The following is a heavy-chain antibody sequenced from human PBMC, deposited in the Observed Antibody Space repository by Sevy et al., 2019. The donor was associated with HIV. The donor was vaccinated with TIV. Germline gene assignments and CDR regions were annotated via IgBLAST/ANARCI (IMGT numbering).Heavy chain of an antibody. V-gene: IGHV3-30-3*01. CDR3: AREGLLFRRNYFDY. J-gene: IGHJ4*02. CDR1: VFTFSSYA. Sequence: GGSLRLSCAASVFTFSSYAMHWVRQAPGKGLEWVAVISYDGSNKYYADSVKGRFTISRDNSKNTLYLQMNSLRAEDTAVYYCAREGLLFRRNYFDYWGQGTLVTVSS. CDR2: ISYDGSNK. D-gene: IGHD2-21*02.